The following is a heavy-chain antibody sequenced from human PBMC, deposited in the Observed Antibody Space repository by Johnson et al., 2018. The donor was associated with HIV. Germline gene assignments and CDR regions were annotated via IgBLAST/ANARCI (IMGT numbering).Heavy chain of an antibody. CDR2: IRQDGGET. CDR1: GFSFNTYW. D-gene: IGHD3-22*01. J-gene: IGHJ3*01. CDR3: AKNQLLRYDAFNF. V-gene: IGHV3-7*01. Sequence: MLLVEFGGGLVQPGGSLRLSCAASGFSFNTYWMSWVRQAPGKGLQWVANIRQDGGETDYVDSVKGRFTISRDNAKNSLYLQMNNLRDEDTAVYYCAKNQLLRYDAFNFWGQGTMVTVSS.